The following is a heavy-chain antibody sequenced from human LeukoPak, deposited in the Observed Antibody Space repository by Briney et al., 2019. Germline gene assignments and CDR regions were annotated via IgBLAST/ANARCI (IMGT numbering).Heavy chain of an antibody. CDR2: ISGSGDTT. CDR3: AKTQGYFDY. CDR1: GFTFSNKG. V-gene: IGHV3-23*01. Sequence: GGSLRLSCAASGFTFSNKGMTWVRQAPGKGLEWVSGISGSGDTTYDADSVKGRFTVSRDNSKNTLYLQMNSLRAEDTAVYYCAKTQGYFDYWGQGTLVTVSS. J-gene: IGHJ4*02.